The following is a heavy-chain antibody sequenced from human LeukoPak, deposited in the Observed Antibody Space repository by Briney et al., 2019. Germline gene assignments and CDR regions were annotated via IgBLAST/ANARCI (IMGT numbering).Heavy chain of an antibody. D-gene: IGHD3-22*01. CDR1: GGSISSYY. J-gene: IGHJ4*02. CDR3: ARFTAQSYYDSSGLFDY. CDR2: IYYSGST. V-gene: IGHV4-59*01. Sequence: PSETLSLTCTVSGGSISSYYWSWIRQPPGKGLEWIGYIYYSGSTNYNPSLKSRVTISVDTSKNQFSLKLSSVTAADTAVYYCARFTAQSYYDSSGLFDYWGQGTLVTVSS.